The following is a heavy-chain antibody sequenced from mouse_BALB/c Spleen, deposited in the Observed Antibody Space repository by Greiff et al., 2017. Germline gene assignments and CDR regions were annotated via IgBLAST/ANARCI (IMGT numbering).Heavy chain of an antibody. V-gene: IGHV1S22*01. CDR2: IYPGSGST. D-gene: IGHD1-1*01. Sequence: LQQPGSELVRPVASVKLSCKASGYTFTSYWMHWVKQRPGQGLEWIGNIYPGSGSTNYDEKFKSKATLTVDTSSSTAYMQLSSLTSEDSAVYYCTRYGSSYGAMDYWGQGTSVTVSS. CDR1: GYTFTSYW. CDR3: TRYGSSYGAMDY. J-gene: IGHJ4*01.